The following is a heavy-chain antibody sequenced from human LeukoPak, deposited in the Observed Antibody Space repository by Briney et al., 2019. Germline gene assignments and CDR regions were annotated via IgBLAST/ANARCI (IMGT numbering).Heavy chain of an antibody. CDR1: GFTFSDYY. V-gene: IGHV3-30*01. D-gene: IGHD2-21*01. CDR3: ARDHIVVAGVFDY. J-gene: IGHJ4*02. Sequence: PGGSLRLSCAASGFTFSDYYMSWIRQAPGKGLEGVAVISYDGSNKYYADSVKGRFTISRDNSKNTLYLQMNSLRAEDTAVYYCARDHIVVAGVFDYWGQGTLVTVSS. CDR2: ISYDGSNK.